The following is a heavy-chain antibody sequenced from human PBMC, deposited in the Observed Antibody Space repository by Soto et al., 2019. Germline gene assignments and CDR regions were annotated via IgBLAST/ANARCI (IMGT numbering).Heavy chain of an antibody. CDR2: ISAYNGNT. CDR1: GYTFTSYG. J-gene: IGHJ4*02. CDR3: ARDPGWIAAASPLPRRFDY. D-gene: IGHD6-13*01. V-gene: IGHV1-18*01. Sequence: QVQLVQSGAEVKKPGASVKVSCKASGYTFTSYGISWVRQAPGQGLEWMGWISAYNGNTNYAQKLQGRVTMTTDTSTSTAYMELRSLRSDDTAVYFCARDPGWIAAASPLPRRFDYWGQGTLVTVSS.